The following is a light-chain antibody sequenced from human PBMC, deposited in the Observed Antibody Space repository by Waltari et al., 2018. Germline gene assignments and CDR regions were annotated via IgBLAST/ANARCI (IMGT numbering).Light chain of an antibody. CDR3: CSFAFSSTTSVI. V-gene: IGLV2-23*02. CDR1: SSDVGRYNL. J-gene: IGLJ2*01. Sequence: QSALTQPASVSGSPGQSITISCTGTSSDVGRYNLVSWYQQYPGKAPKLIIYEVSKRPSGVSDRFSGPKSANTASLTISGLQDEDEADYYCCSFAFSSTTSVILGGGTKLAVL. CDR2: EVS.